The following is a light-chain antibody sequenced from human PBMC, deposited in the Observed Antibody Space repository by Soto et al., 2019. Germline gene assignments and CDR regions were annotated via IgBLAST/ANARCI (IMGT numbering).Light chain of an antibody. J-gene: IGLJ3*02. CDR1: SGHSSYA. CDR3: QTWGTGIHV. V-gene: IGLV4-69*01. Sequence: QSVLTQSPSASASLGASVKLTCTLSSGHSSYAIAWHQQQLEKGPRYLMKLNSDGSHSKGDGIPDRFSGSSSGAERYLTIASLQSEDEADYYCQTWGTGIHVFGGGTKLTVL. CDR2: LNSDGSH.